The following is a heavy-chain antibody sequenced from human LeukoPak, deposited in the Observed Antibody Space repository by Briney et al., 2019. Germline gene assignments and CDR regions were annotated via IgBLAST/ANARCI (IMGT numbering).Heavy chain of an antibody. CDR2: IYYSGLT. J-gene: IGHJ4*02. CDR3: ASGTFDDYGDYDRGDYFDP. D-gene: IGHD4-17*01. CDR1: GGSVSSSNSY. V-gene: IGHV4-39*02. Sequence: SETLSLTCTVSGGSVSSSNSYWGWIRQPPGKGPESIASIYYSGLTYDNPSLRSRVSISVDPSKNHFSLKVSSVTAADTGVYYCASGTFDDYGDYDRGDYFDPWGQGTLVTVSS.